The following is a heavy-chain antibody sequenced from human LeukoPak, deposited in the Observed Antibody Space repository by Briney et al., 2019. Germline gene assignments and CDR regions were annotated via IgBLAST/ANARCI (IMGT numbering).Heavy chain of an antibody. J-gene: IGHJ5*02. Sequence: ASVKVSCKAPGYTFTSYGISWVRQAPGQGLEWMGWISAYNGNTNYAQKLQGRVTMTTDTSTSTAYMELRSLRSDDTAVYYCARDREDCSSTSCYWFDPWGQGTLVTVSS. CDR2: ISAYNGNT. CDR3: ARDREDCSSTSCYWFDP. V-gene: IGHV1-18*01. CDR1: GYTFTSYG. D-gene: IGHD2-2*01.